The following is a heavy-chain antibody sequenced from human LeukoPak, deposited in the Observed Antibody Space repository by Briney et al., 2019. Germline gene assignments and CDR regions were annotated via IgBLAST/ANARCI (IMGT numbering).Heavy chain of an antibody. D-gene: IGHD3-10*01. V-gene: IGHV3-23*01. CDR1: GFAFSSYA. CDR3: AKDPPARWFGVYGMDV. Sequence: GSLRLSCAAGGFAFSSYAMSWVRQAPGKGLECLSAISGSGGSTYYADSVKGRFTISRDNSKNTLYLQMNSLRAEDTAVYYCAKDPPARWFGVYGMDVWGQGTTVTVSS. J-gene: IGHJ6*02. CDR2: ISGSGGST.